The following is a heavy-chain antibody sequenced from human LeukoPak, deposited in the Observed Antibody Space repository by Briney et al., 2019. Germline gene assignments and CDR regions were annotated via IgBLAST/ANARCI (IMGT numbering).Heavy chain of an antibody. CDR3: AKHDYGDFLDY. J-gene: IGHJ4*02. V-gene: IGHV3-23*01. CDR1: GFTFSSYA. D-gene: IGHD4-17*01. CDR2: ITGSVVST. Sequence: GGSLRLSCAASGFTFSSYAMSWVRQAPGKGLEWVSAITGSVVSTYYADSVKGRFTISRDNSKNTLYLQMNSLRAEDTAVYYCAKHDYGDFLDYWGQGTLVTVSS.